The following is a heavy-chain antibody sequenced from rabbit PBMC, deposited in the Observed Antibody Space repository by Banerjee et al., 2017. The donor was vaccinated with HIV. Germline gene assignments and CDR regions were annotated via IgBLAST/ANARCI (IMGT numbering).Heavy chain of an antibody. Sequence: QEQLEESGGGLVTLGGSLKLSCKASGIDFSSYGISWVRQAPGKGLEWIACINTSSGNTVYASWAKGRFTISKTSSTTVTLQMTSLTAADTATYFCARDLAGVTGWNFGLWGPGTLVTVS. J-gene: IGHJ4*01. CDR3: ARDLAGVTGWNFGL. D-gene: IGHD4-1*01. V-gene: IGHV1S45*01. CDR2: INTSSGNT. CDR1: GIDFSSYG.